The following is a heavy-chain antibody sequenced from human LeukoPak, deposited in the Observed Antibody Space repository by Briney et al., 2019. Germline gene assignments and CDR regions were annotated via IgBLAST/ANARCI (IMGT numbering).Heavy chain of an antibody. D-gene: IGHD6-25*01. CDR1: GFTFSSYW. CDR3: ARAGFPVAFDI. V-gene: IGHV3-74*01. J-gene: IGHJ3*02. CDR2: INSDGSST. Sequence: GGSLRLSCAASGFTFSSYWMHWVRHAPGKGLVWVSRINSDGSSTSYADSVKGRFTISRDNAKNTLYLQMNSLRAEDTAVYYCARAGFPVAFDIWGQGTMVTVSS.